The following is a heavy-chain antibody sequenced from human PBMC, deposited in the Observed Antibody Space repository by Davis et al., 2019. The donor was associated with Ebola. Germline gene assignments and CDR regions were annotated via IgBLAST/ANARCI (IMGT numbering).Heavy chain of an antibody. Sequence: AASVKVSCKASVYTFTSYYMHWVRQAPGQGLEWMGIINPSGGSTSYAQKFQGRVTMTRDTSTSTAYMELRSLRSDDTAVYYYAREEHDYGGNSFDYWGQGTLVTVSS. V-gene: IGHV1-46*01. J-gene: IGHJ4*02. CDR3: AREEHDYGGNSFDY. CDR1: VYTFTSYY. D-gene: IGHD4-23*01. CDR2: INPSGGST.